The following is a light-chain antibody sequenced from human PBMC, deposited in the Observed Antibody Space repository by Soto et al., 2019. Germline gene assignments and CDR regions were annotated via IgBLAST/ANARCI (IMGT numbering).Light chain of an antibody. CDR2: DAS. CDR1: QSVSSY. V-gene: IGKV3-11*01. J-gene: IGKJ5*01. CDR3: QQRSNWPLIT. Sequence: EIVLTQSPATLSLSPGERATLSCRASQSVSSYLAWYQQKPGQAPRLLIYDASNRATGIPARFSGSGSGADFTLTIRSLEPEDFAVYYCQQRSNWPLITFGQGTRLEIK.